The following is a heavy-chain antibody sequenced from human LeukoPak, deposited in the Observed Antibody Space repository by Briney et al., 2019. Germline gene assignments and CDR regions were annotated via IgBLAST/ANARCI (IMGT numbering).Heavy chain of an antibody. Sequence: PGQSLRLSSAASGFTFSSYAMSWVRQAPGKGLEWVSAISGSGGSTYYADSVKGRFTISRDNSKNTLYLQMNSLRAEDTAVYYCAKDAEGSSGYDYFDYWGQGTLVTVSS. CDR1: GFTFSSYA. CDR3: AKDAEGSSGYDYFDY. CDR2: ISGSGGST. V-gene: IGHV3-23*01. J-gene: IGHJ4*02. D-gene: IGHD3-22*01.